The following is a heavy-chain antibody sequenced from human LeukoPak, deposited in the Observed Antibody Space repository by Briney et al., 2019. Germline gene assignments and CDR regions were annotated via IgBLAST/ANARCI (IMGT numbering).Heavy chain of an antibody. Sequence: SETLSLTCTVSGGSISSSSYYWGWIRQPPGKGLEWIGSIYYSGSTYYNPSLKSRVTISVDTSKNQFSLKLSSVTAADTAVYYCAREVASRGSYYYYYMDVWGKGTTVTVPS. V-gene: IGHV4-39*07. CDR2: IYYSGST. J-gene: IGHJ6*03. CDR3: AREVASRGSYYYYYMDV. D-gene: IGHD3-16*01. CDR1: GGSISSSSYY.